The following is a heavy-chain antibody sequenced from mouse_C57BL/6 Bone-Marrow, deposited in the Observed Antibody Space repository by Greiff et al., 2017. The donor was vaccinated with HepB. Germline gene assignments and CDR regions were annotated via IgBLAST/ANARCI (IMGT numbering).Heavy chain of an antibody. V-gene: IGHV1-64*01. J-gene: IGHJ1*03. CDR2: IHPNSGST. D-gene: IGHD1-1*01. CDR3: ARCSSYWYFDV. CDR1: GYTFTSYW. Sequence: LVESGAELVKPGASVKLSCKASGYTFTSYWMHWVKQRPGQGLEWIGMIHPNSGSTNYNEKVKSKATLTVDKSSSTAYMQLSSMTSEDSAVYYCARCSSYWYFDVWGTGTTVTVSS.